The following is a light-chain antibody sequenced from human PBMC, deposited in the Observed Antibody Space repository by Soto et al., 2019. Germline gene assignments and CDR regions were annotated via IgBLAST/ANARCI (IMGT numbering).Light chain of an antibody. CDR1: QSVNSNY. Sequence: EIVLTQSPGTLSLSPGERATLSCRASQSVNSNYFDWYQQKPGQAPRLLIYGSSIRATGIPDRVSGSGSGTDFTLTISRLEPEDFAVYYCERYDSSSLTFGGGTKVEI. CDR2: GSS. CDR3: ERYDSSSLT. J-gene: IGKJ4*01. V-gene: IGKV3-20*01.